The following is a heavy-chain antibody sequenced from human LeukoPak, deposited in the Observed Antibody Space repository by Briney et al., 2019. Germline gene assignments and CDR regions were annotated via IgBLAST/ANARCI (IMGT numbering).Heavy chain of an antibody. D-gene: IGHD6-13*01. Sequence: GGSLRLSCAASGYTFGTSAMSWVRQAPGKGPEWVSTFGRSGSDTYYSDSVKGRFTIFRDNSKNTLYLQMNSVRDEDTAVYYCAEGSLGSWYYFDYWGQGTLVTVSS. J-gene: IGHJ4*02. CDR3: AEGSLGSWYYFDY. CDR2: FGRSGSDT. CDR1: GYTFGTSA. V-gene: IGHV3-23*01.